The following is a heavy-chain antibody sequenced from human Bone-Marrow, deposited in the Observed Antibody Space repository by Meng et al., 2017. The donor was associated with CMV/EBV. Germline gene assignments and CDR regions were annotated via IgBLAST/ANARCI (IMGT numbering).Heavy chain of an antibody. CDR2: IKQDGSEK. CDR3: ASSYSSRSLLGFDY. Sequence: GESLKISCAASGFTFSSYWMSWVRQAPGKGLEWVANIKQDGSEKYYVDSVKGRFTISRDNAKNSLYLQMNSLRAEETAVYYCASSYSSRSLLGFDYWGPGTLVTGSS. V-gene: IGHV3-7*01. CDR1: GFTFSSYW. J-gene: IGHJ4*02. D-gene: IGHD6-13*01.